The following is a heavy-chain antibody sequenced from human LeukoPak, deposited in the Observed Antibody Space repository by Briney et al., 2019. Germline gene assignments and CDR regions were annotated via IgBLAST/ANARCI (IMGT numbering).Heavy chain of an antibody. CDR2: ISGSGGST. Sequence: GGSLRLSCAASGFTFSSYAMSWVRQAPGKGLEWVSAISGSGGSTYYADSVKGRFTISRVNSKNTLYLQMNSLRAEDTAVYYCANAIYDSSGYYYSFDYWGQGTLVTVSS. V-gene: IGHV3-23*01. J-gene: IGHJ4*02. CDR3: ANAIYDSSGYYYSFDY. D-gene: IGHD3-22*01. CDR1: GFTFSSYA.